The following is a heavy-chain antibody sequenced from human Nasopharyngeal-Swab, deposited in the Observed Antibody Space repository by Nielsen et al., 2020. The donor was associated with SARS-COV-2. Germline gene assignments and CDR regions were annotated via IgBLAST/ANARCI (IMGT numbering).Heavy chain of an antibody. V-gene: IGHV4-59*11. D-gene: IGHD1-26*01. Sequence: SETLSLTCTVSGGSISSHYWSWIRQYPGKGLEWSGYFYYSGITNYNPSLKSRVTILIDTSKNQFSLKLNSVTAADTAVYYCAREAVGGLVDSWGQGTLVTVSS. CDR3: AREAVGGLVDS. J-gene: IGHJ4*02. CDR1: GGSISSHY. CDR2: FYYSGIT.